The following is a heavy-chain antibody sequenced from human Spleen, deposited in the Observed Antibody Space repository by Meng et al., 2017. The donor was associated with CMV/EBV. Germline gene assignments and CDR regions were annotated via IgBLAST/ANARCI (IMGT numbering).Heavy chain of an antibody. CDR1: GGIFSSYP. CDR2: MNPNSGNT. D-gene: IGHD6-19*01. CDR3: AREAGYSSGWYYYYGMDV. V-gene: IGHV1-8*02. Sequence: ASVKVSCKASGGIFSSYPMSWVRQATGQGLEWMGWMNPNSGNTGYAQKFQGRVTMTRNTSISTAYMELSSLRSEDTAVYYCAREAGYSSGWYYYYGMDVWGQGTTVTVSS. J-gene: IGHJ6*02.